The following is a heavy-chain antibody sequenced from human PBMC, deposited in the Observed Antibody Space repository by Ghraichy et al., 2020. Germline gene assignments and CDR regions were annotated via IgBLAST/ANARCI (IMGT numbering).Heavy chain of an antibody. CDR2: IYYSGST. J-gene: IGHJ4*02. CDR1: GGSISSSSYY. Sequence: SETLSLTCTVSGGSISSSSYYWGWIRQPPGKGLEWIGSIYYSGSTYYNPSLKSRVTISVDTSKNQFSLKLSSVTAADTAVYYCARRERSSGLFDYWGQGTLVTVSS. D-gene: IGHD6-25*01. CDR3: ARRERSSGLFDY. V-gene: IGHV4-39*01.